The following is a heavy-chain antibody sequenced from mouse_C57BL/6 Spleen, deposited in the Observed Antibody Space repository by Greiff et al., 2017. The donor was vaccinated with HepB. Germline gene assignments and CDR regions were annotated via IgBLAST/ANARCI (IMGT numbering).Heavy chain of an antibody. V-gene: IGHV1-55*01. CDR1: GYTFTSYW. D-gene: IGHD2-1*01. J-gene: IGHJ2*01. Sequence: VQLQQPGAELVKPGASVKMSCKASGYTFTSYWITWVKQRPGQGLEWIGDIYPGSGSTNYNEKFKSKATLTVDTSSSTAYMQLSSLTSEDSAVYYCARGGYYGNLFDYWGQGTTLTVSS. CDR2: IYPGSGST. CDR3: ARGGYYGNLFDY.